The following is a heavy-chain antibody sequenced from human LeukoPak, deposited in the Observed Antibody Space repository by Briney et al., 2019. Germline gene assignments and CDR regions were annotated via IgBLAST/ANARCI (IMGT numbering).Heavy chain of an antibody. CDR2: ISSGTYI. Sequence: GGSLRLSCVASGFTFSRFEMNWVRQAPGKGLEWISHISSGTYIAYADSVKGRFTISRDNAKNSLYLQMNSLRAEDTAVYYCARETPYSNTWTDFDFWGQGTLVTVSS. D-gene: IGHD6-13*01. J-gene: IGHJ4*02. V-gene: IGHV3-48*03. CDR3: ARETPYSNTWTDFDF. CDR1: GFTFSRFE.